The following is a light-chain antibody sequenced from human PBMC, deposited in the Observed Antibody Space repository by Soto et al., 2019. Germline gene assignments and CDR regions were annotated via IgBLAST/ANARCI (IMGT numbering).Light chain of an antibody. CDR1: SGSVSSANN. CDR2: ATS. V-gene: IGLV8-61*01. Sequence: QTVVTQESSFSVSPGGTVTLTCGLISGSVSSANNPNWYQQTPGQAPRTLIYATSTRSSGVPDRFSGSMLGNKAALTITGAQADDESDYYCALLTGNGISVFGTGTKVTVL. J-gene: IGLJ1*01. CDR3: ALLTGNGISV.